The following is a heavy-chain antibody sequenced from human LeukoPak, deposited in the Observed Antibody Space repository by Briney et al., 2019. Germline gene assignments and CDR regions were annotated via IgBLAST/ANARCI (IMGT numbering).Heavy chain of an antibody. J-gene: IGHJ4*02. Sequence: GGSLRLSCVASGFSLSSFWMNWVRQAPGKGLEWVASIKKDGSEKHYVDSVKARFTISRDNAKNSLYLEMNSLRAEDTAVCYCARDRGLRYFDSFDYWGQGALVTVSS. V-gene: IGHV3-7*03. CDR3: ARDRGLRYFDSFDY. D-gene: IGHD3-9*01. CDR2: IKKDGSEK. CDR1: GFSLSSFW.